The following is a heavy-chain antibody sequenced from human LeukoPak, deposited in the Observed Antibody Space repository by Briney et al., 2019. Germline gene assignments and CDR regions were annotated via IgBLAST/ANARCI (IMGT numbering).Heavy chain of an antibody. D-gene: IGHD4-17*01. CDR1: GGSFSGYY. V-gene: IGHV4-59*01. J-gene: IGHJ4*02. CDR2: IYYSGST. CDR3: ASDNGEGTVDY. Sequence: PSETLSLTCAVYGGSFSGYYWSWIRQPPGKGLEWIGYIYYSGSTNYNPSLKSRVTISVDTSKNQFSLKLSSVTAADTAVYYCASDNGEGTVDYWGQGTLVTVSS.